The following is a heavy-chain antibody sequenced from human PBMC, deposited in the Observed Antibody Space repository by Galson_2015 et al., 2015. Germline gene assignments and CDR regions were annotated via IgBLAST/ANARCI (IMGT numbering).Heavy chain of an antibody. V-gene: IGHV3-30*18. Sequence: SLRLSCAASGFTFSSYGMHWVRQAPGKGLEWVAVISYDGSNKYYADSVKGRFTISRDNSENTLYLQVNSLRAEDTAVYYCAKELLQWELLLGYFDYWGQGTLVTVSS. CDR2: ISYDGSNK. CDR3: AKELLQWELLLGYFDY. D-gene: IGHD1-26*01. CDR1: GFTFSSYG. J-gene: IGHJ4*02.